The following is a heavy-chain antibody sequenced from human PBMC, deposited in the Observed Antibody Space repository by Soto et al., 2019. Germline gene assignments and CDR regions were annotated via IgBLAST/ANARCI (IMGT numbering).Heavy chain of an antibody. V-gene: IGHV3-30-3*01. J-gene: IGHJ4*02. CDR1: GFTFSSYA. Sequence: QVQLVESGGGVVQPGRSLRLSCAASGFTFSSYAMHWVRQAPGKGLEWVAVISYDGSNKYYADSVKGRFTISRDNSKTPLYLQMNSLRAEDTAVYYCARESYGAYFPDYWGQGTLVTVSS. D-gene: IGHD4-17*01. CDR3: ARESYGAYFPDY. CDR2: ISYDGSNK.